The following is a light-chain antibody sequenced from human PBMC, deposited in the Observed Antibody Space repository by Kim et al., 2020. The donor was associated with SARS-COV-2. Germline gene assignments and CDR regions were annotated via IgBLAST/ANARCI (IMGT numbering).Light chain of an antibody. J-gene: IGLJ3*02. V-gene: IGLV2-14*04. CDR1: SSDVGGYNY. CDR3: GSYTSSNTWV. CDR2: DVS. Sequence: GQSITISCPGSSSDVGGYNYGSWHQQHPGKAPKFMIYDVSKRPSGVSNRFSGSKSGNTASLTISGLQAEDEADYYCGSYTSSNTWVFGGGTQLTVL.